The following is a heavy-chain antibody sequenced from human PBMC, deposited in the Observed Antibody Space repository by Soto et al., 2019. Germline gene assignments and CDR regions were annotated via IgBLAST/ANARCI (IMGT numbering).Heavy chain of an antibody. D-gene: IGHD5-12*01. J-gene: IGHJ5*02. CDR2: IYSSGSA. V-gene: IGHV4-59*01. Sequence: SETLSLTCNVSGGSISDSWWSWILQSPGKGLQWIGSIYSSGSANYNPSPKSRVAFSIDTSRNHISLSLRSVTAADKAFYYCERGYSELYSGYDYLFDPWGQGSLVTSPQ. CDR3: ERGYSELYSGYDYLFDP. CDR1: GGSISDSW.